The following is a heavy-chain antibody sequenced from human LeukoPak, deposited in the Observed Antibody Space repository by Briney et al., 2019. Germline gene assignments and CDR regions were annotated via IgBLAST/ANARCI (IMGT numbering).Heavy chain of an antibody. V-gene: IGHV4-39*01. CDR2: IYYSGST. CDR1: GGSISSSSYY. CDR3: ARHGVDILTGYALYNWFDP. Sequence: SETLSLTCTVSGGSISSSSYYWGWIRQPPGKGLEWIGSIYYSGSTYYNPSLKSRVTISVDTSKNQFSLKLSSVTAEDTAVYYCARHGVDILTGYALYNWFDPWGQGTLVTVSS. J-gene: IGHJ5*02. D-gene: IGHD3-9*01.